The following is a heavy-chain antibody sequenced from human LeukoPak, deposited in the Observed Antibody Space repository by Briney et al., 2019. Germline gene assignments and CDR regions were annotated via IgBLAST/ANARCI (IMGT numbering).Heavy chain of an antibody. V-gene: IGHV3-9*01. J-gene: IGHJ6*02. CDR1: GFTFDDYA. CDR3: AKDTSSSHRGMDV. Sequence: PGGSLRLSCAASGFTFDDYAMHWVRQAPGKGLEWVSGISWNSGSIGYADSVKGRFTISRDNAKNSLYLQMNSLRAEDTALYYCAKDTSSSHRGMDVWGQGTTVTVSS. D-gene: IGHD6-19*01. CDR2: ISWNSGSI.